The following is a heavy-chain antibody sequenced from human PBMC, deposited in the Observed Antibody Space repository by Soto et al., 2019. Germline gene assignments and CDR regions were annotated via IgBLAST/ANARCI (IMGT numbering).Heavy chain of an antibody. Sequence: EVQLLESGGGLVQPGGSLRLSCAASGFTLSNYGMNWVRQAPGKGLEWVTGISGSDGSTYYADSVKGRFTISRDSSKNTLYLQMNTLRAEDTAVYYCAKDKYYDWGQRTLVTVSS. CDR2: ISGSDGST. D-gene: IGHD3-16*01. V-gene: IGHV3-23*01. J-gene: IGHJ4*02. CDR3: AKDKYYD. CDR1: GFTLSNYG.